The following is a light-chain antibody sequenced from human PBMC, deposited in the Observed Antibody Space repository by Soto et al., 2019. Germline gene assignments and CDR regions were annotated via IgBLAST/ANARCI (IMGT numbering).Light chain of an antibody. CDR2: DAS. J-gene: IGKJ1*01. CDR1: QSVSNNY. CDR3: QQRNSWPRT. V-gene: IGKV3-11*01. Sequence: EIVLTQSPGTLSLSPGERATLSCRASQSVSNNYLAWYQQKPGQAPRLLIYDASNRATGIPDRFSGSGSGTDFTLTISSLDPEDFAVYYCQQRNSWPRTFGQGTKVDIK.